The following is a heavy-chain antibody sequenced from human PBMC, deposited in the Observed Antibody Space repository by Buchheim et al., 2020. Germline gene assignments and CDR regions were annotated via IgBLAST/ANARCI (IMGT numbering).Heavy chain of an antibody. V-gene: IGHV3-11*01. Sequence: QVQLVESGGGLVKPGGSLRVSCAASGFIFTDYYMSWIRQAPGKGLEWVSYITTGGTPKYYADSVKGRFTVSRDNAKNSLYLQMNSLRANDTAVYYCAREGYYNILTGYRTFWGQGTL. CDR3: AREGYYNILTGYRTF. D-gene: IGHD3-9*01. CDR2: ITTGGTPK. J-gene: IGHJ4*02. CDR1: GFIFTDYY.